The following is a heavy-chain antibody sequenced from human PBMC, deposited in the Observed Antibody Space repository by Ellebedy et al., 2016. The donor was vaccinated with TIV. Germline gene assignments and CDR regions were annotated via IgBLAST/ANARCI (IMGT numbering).Heavy chain of an antibody. CDR3: ARDGVGLIDLDS. CDR1: GLTFSHYG. D-gene: IGHD3-3*01. V-gene: IGHV3-23*01. Sequence: GGSLRLXXAVSGLTFSHYGMNWVRQAPGKGLEWVSGSSGRSTNTYYADSVKGRFTISRDNAKNTMYLQMNSLRAEDTAVYYCARDGVGLIDLDSWGQGTLVTVSS. J-gene: IGHJ4*02. CDR2: SSGRSTNT.